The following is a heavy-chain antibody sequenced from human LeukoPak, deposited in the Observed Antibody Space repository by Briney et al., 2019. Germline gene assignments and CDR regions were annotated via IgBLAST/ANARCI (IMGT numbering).Heavy chain of an antibody. V-gene: IGHV4-31*03. Sequence: PSQTLSLTCTVSGGSITSGGYYWSWIRQYPGKGLEWIGYIFYTGATHYNPSLRSRVFISMDMSKNQFSLKLSSVTAADTAVYYCASSRSAYDFLTGYSSDTNWFDPWGQGTLVTVSS. J-gene: IGHJ5*02. CDR1: GGSITSGGYY. D-gene: IGHD3-9*01. CDR2: IFYTGAT. CDR3: ASSRSAYDFLTGYSSDTNWFDP.